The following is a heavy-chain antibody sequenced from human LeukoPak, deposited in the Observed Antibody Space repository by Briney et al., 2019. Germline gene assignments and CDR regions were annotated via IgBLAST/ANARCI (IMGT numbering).Heavy chain of an antibody. CDR3: ARQGYILYSYYYMDV. CDR2: IYYSGST. D-gene: IGHD3-3*01. J-gene: IGHJ6*03. Sequence: PSETLSLTCTVSGGSISNYYWSWIRQSPGKGLEWIGSIYYSGSTNYNPSLKSRVTISVDTSKNQLSLKLSSVTAADTAVYYCARQGYILYSYYYMDVWGKGTTVTVSS. V-gene: IGHV4-59*08. CDR1: GGSISNYY.